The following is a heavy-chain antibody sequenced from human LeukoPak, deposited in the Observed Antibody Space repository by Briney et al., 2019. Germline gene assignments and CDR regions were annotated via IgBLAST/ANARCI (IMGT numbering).Heavy chain of an antibody. D-gene: IGHD6-19*01. CDR2: INHSGST. J-gene: IGHJ3*02. CDR3: ARGLPGYSSGWYLGDAFDI. Sequence: SETLSLTCAVYGGSFSGYYWSWIRQPPGKGLEWIGEINHSGSTNYNPSLKSRVTISVDTSKNQFSLKLSSVTAADTAVYYCARGLPGYSSGWYLGDAFDIWGQGTMVTVSS. CDR1: GGSFSGYY. V-gene: IGHV4-34*01.